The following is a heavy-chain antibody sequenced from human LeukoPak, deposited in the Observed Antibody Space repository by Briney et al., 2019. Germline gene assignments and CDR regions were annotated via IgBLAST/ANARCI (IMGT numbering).Heavy chain of an antibody. CDR2: ISYDGSNK. Sequence: GGSLRLSCAASGFNFSSYGMHWVRQAPGKGLEWVAVISYDGSNKYYADSVKGRFTISRDNSKNTLYLQMNSLRAEDTAVYYCAKVYGDSSCFDYWGQGTLVTVSS. V-gene: IGHV3-30*18. D-gene: IGHD6-13*01. CDR1: GFNFSSYG. CDR3: AKVYGDSSCFDY. J-gene: IGHJ4*02.